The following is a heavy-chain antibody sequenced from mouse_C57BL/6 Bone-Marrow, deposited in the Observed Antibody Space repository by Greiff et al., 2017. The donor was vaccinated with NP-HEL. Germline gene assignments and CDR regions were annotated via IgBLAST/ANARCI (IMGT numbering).Heavy chain of an antibody. Sequence: DVHLVESGGGLVKPGGSLKLSCAASGFTFSSYAMSWVRQTPEKRLEWVATISDGGSYTYYPDNVKGRFTISRDNAKNNLYLQMSHLKSEDTAMYYCARGNYVFDYWGQGTTLTVSS. D-gene: IGHD2-1*01. V-gene: IGHV5-4*01. J-gene: IGHJ2*01. CDR3: ARGNYVFDY. CDR2: ISDGGSYT. CDR1: GFTFSSYA.